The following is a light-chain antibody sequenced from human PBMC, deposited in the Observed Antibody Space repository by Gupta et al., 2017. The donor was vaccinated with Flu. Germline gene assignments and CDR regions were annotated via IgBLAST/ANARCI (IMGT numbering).Light chain of an antibody. CDR1: QTISSSY. J-gene: IGKJ4*01. CDR3: QQYGSPNT. Sequence: DIVLTQSPGTLSLSPGERATLSCRASQTISSSYIAWYQQKPGQAPRLLIYGDANLANGVPTRFSGRGSGTDFTLIINGLEPEDLAAYYWQQYGSPNTFGGGTKVEI. CDR2: GDA. V-gene: IGKV3-20*01.